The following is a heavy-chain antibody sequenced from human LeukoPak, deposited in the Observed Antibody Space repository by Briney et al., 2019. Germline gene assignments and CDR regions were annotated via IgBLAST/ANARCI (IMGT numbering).Heavy chain of an antibody. Sequence: ASVKLSCKASGYTFTSYYMHWVRHAPGQGLQWMGIINPSGGSTSYAQKFRGRVTMTRDTSTSTVYMELSSLRSEDTAVYYCARDQLVSSGFDYWGQGTLVTVSS. CDR1: GYTFTSYY. CDR2: INPSGGST. J-gene: IGHJ4*02. CDR3: ARDQLVSSGFDY. D-gene: IGHD6-19*01. V-gene: IGHV1-46*03.